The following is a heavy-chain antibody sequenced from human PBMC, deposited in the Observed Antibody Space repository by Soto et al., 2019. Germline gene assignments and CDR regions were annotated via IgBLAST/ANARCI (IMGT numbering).Heavy chain of an antibody. J-gene: IGHJ5*02. CDR3: ARVYDFWSGGNWFDP. CDR1: GGSIGSSTYY. Sequence: SETLSLTCTVSGGSIGSSTYYWAWIRQPPGKGLEWIGSTYYSGSTFYNPSLKSRVTISVDTSKNQFSLKLSSVTAADTAVYYCARVYDFWSGGNWFDPWGQGTLVTVSS. D-gene: IGHD3-3*01. CDR2: TYYSGST. V-gene: IGHV4-39*01.